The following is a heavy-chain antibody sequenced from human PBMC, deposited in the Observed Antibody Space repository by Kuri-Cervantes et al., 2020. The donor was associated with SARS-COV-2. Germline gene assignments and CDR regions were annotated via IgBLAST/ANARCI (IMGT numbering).Heavy chain of an antibody. CDR2: ISGSGGST. V-gene: IGHV3-23*01. CDR1: GFTFSSYA. Sequence: GESLKISCAASGFTFSSYAMSWVRQAPGKGLEWVSAISGSGGSTYYVDSVKGRFTISRENAKNSLYLQMNSLRAGDTAVYYCARGGSSGWSFDYWGQGTLVTVSS. J-gene: IGHJ4*02. D-gene: IGHD6-19*01. CDR3: ARGGSSGWSFDY.